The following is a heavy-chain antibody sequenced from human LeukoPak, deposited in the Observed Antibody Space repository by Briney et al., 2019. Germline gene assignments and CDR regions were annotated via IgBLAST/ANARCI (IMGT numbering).Heavy chain of an antibody. V-gene: IGHV4-39*01. D-gene: IGHD3-16*02. J-gene: IGHJ4*02. CDR3: ARDLVRELSVDY. CDR2: IYYSGST. Sequence: SETLSPTCTVSGGTISSSSYYWGWIRQPPGKGLEWIGSIYYSGSTYYNPSLKSRVTISVDTSKNQFSLKLSSVTAADTAVYYCARDLVRELSVDYWGQGTLVTVSS. CDR1: GGTISSSSYY.